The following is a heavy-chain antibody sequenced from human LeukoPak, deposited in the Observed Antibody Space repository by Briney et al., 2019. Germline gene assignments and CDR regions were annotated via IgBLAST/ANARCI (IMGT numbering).Heavy chain of an antibody. D-gene: IGHD6-19*01. V-gene: IGHV4-59*01. CDR1: GGSISSYY. Sequence: SETLSLTCTVSGGSISSYYWSWIRQPPGKGLEWMGYIYYSGSTNYNPSLKSRVTISVDTSKNQFSLKLSSVTAADTAVYYCARTGGDSSGPWCFDYWGQGTLVTVSS. J-gene: IGHJ4*02. CDR3: ARTGGDSSGPWCFDY. CDR2: IYYSGST.